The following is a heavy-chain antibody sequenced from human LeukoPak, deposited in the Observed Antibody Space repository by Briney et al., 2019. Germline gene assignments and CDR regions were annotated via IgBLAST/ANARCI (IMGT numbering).Heavy chain of an antibody. D-gene: IGHD5-24*01. J-gene: IGHJ4*02. CDR3: ARDHVPRGDGYNYYEY. V-gene: IGHV1-18*01. CDR1: GYTFTTYG. Sequence: GASVKVSCKASGYTFTTYGISGVRQAPGQGLEWMGWISGYNGNTKYAQKLQGRVTMTTDTSTSTAYMDLRSLRSDDTAVYYCARDHVPRGDGYNYYEYWGQGTLVTVSS. CDR2: ISGYNGNT.